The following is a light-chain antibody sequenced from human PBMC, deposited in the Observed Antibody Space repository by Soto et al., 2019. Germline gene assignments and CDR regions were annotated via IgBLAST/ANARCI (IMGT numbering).Light chain of an antibody. J-gene: IGKJ2*01. CDR2: DVS. CDR3: QQYYNSPYT. V-gene: IGKV3-20*01. Sequence: VLTQSPDSLSLSPGERATLSCGTSRNINSNYLAWYQQMPGQAPRLLIYDVSIRATGVPDRFSGSGSGTDFTLTISRLETEDFAVYYCQQYYNSPYTFGHGTKLEIK. CDR1: RNINSNY.